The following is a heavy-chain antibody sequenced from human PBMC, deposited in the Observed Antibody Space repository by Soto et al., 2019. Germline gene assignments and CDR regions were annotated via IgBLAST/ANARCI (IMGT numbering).Heavy chain of an antibody. V-gene: IGHV1-69*13. CDR1: GGTFSSYA. CDR3: ARSKSGGGPGHYYYRRDV. D-gene: IGHD2-15*01. CDR2: IIPIFGTS. J-gene: IGHJ6*02. Sequence: SSVKVSCKASGGTFSSYAISWVRQAPGQGLEWMGGIIPIFGTSNYAQKFQGRVTITADESTSTAYMELSSLRSEDTAVHYCARSKSGGGPGHYYYRRDVWGQWYTVTVTS.